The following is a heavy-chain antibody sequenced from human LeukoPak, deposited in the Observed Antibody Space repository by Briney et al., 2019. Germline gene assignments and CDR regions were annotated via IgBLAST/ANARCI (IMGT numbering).Heavy chain of an antibody. Sequence: GESLKISRQGSEYSFATYWIAWLRPMPGKGLEWMGIIYPSDSDTRYSPSFQGQVTISADKSIKTAYLQWSSLKASDTAMYYCARPLQGIVGATGFDYWGQGTLVTVSS. J-gene: IGHJ4*02. CDR3: ARPLQGIVGATGFDY. CDR1: EYSFATYW. D-gene: IGHD1-26*01. CDR2: IYPSDSDT. V-gene: IGHV5-51*01.